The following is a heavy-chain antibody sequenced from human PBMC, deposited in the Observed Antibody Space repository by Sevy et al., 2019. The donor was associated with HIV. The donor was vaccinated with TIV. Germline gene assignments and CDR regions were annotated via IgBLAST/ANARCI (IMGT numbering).Heavy chain of an antibody. CDR2: IYYSGST. D-gene: IGHD5-18*01. CDR1: CGSISSSNYY. CDR3: ARHGYSYGYYYYYGMDV. Sequence: SETLSLTCTVSCGSISSSNYYWGWIRQPPGKGLEWIGSIYYSGSTNYNPSLKSRVTTSVDTSKNQFSRKLSSVTAADTAVYYGARHGYSYGYYYYYGMDVWGQGTTVTVSS. V-gene: IGHV4-39*01. J-gene: IGHJ6*02.